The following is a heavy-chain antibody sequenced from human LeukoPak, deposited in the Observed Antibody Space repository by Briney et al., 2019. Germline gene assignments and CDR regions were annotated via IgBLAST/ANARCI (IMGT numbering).Heavy chain of an antibody. Sequence: ASVKVSCKASGYTFTSYGISWVRQAPGQGLEWMGWISAYNGNTNYAQKLQGRVTMTTDTSTSTAYMELRSLRSDDTAMYYCARDLDYDSSFDYWGQGTLVTVSS. CDR1: GYTFTSYG. CDR3: ARDLDYDSSFDY. J-gene: IGHJ4*02. CDR2: ISAYNGNT. V-gene: IGHV1-18*01. D-gene: IGHD3-22*01.